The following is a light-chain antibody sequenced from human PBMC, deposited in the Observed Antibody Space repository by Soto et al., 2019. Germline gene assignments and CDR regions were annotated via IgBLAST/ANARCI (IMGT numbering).Light chain of an antibody. J-gene: IGKJ1*01. CDR2: LGF. V-gene: IGKV2-28*01. Sequence: EIVMTQSPLSLPVTPGEPASISCRSSQSLLHSNGYNFLNWYLQKPGQSPQLLIFLGFNRASGVPDRFSGSGSGTDFTLKISRVEAEDVGVYYCMQALQTWTFGQGTKVEIK. CDR3: MQALQTWT. CDR1: QSLLHSNGYNF.